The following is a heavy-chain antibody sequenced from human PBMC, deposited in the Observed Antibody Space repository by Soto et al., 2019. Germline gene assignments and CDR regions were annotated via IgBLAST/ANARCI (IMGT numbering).Heavy chain of an antibody. CDR2: ISYDGSNK. J-gene: IGHJ6*02. V-gene: IGHV3-30*03. D-gene: IGHD6-13*01. Sequence: PGWSLRLSCAASGFTFSNYGMHWVRQAPGKGLEWVAVISYDGSNKYYADSVKGRFTISRDNSKNTLYLQINSLRAEDTAVYYCMRTSAAGKNYYGMDVWGQGATVTVSS. CDR1: GFTFSNYG. CDR3: MRTSAAGKNYYGMDV.